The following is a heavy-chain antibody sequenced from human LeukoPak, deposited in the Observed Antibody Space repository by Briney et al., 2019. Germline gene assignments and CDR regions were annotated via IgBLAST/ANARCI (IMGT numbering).Heavy chain of an antibody. CDR3: ARKYSPTWYDALDI. CDR2: IYYSGST. D-gene: IGHD2/OR15-2a*01. CDR1: GGSISSYY. J-gene: IGHJ3*02. Sequence: PSETLSLTCTVSGGSISSYYWSWIRQPPGKGLEWIGYIYYSGSTNYNPSLKSRVTISVDTSKNQFSLKLSSVTAADTAVYYCARKYSPTWYDALDIWGQGTMVTVSS. V-gene: IGHV4-59*01.